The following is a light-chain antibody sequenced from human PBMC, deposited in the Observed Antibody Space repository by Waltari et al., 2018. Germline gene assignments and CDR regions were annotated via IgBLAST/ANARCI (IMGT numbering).Light chain of an antibody. CDR2: DAS. V-gene: IGKV3-20*01. CDR3: QQYGSSPLT. CDR1: QSISSSY. J-gene: IGKJ4*01. Sequence: EIVLTQSPGTLSLSPGEGATVSCRASQSISSSYLASYLAWYQQKPGQAPRLLIYDASSRATGIPDRFSGSGSGTDFTPTISRLEPEDFAVYYCQQYGSSPLTFGGGTKVEIK.